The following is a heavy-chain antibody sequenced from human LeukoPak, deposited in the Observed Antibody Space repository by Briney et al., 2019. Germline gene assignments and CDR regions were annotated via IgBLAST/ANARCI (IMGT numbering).Heavy chain of an antibody. V-gene: IGHV3-30-3*01. CDR2: ISYDGSNK. CDR1: GFTFSSYA. J-gene: IGHJ4*02. Sequence: QPGRSLRLSCAASGFTFSSYAMHWVRQAPGKGLEWVAVISYDGSNKYYADSVKGRFTISRDNSKNTPYLQMNSLRAEDTAVYYCASVSTASGGGYFDYWGQGTLVTVSS. CDR3: ASVSTASGGGYFDY. D-gene: IGHD3-16*01.